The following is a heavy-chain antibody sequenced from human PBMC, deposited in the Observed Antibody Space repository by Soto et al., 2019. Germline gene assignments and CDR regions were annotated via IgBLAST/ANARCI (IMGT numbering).Heavy chain of an antibody. CDR1: GFTFSSYA. V-gene: IGHV3-23*01. CDR2: ISGSGGST. D-gene: IGHD1-26*01. CDR3: AKSPSLGLSYYYYYGMDV. Sequence: GGSLRLSCAASGFTFSSYAMSWVRQAPGKGLEWVSAISGSGGSTYYADSVKGRFTISRDNSKNTLYLQMNSLRAEDTAVYYCAKSPSLGLSYYYYYGMDVWGQGTTVTVSS. J-gene: IGHJ6*02.